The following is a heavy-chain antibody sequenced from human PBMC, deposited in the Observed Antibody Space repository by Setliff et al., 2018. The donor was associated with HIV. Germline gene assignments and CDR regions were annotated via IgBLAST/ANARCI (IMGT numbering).Heavy chain of an antibody. D-gene: IGHD1-26*01. CDR1: GFNFRSYS. J-gene: IGHJ4*02. CDR2: ISYDGTTA. CDR3: ATGIVAATYFDY. Sequence: GGSLRLSCAASGFNFRSYSLHWVRQAPGGGLEWVAVISYDGTTAYYADSVKGRFTASRDNSKNTLYLQMDSLRLDDTAVYFCATGIVAATYFDYWGQGTLVTVSS. V-gene: IGHV3-30*04.